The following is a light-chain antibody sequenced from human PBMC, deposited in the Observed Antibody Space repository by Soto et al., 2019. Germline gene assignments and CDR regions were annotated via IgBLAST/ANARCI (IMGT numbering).Light chain of an antibody. CDR3: QQRYNWPLT. V-gene: IGKV3-11*01. Sequence: EIVLTQSPATLSLSPGERATLSCRSSQSFSSSLAWYQQKPGQAPRLLIYGASNGAAGIPARFSGTGSGTDFTLTISSLEPDDFAVYYCQQRYNWPLTFGGGTKVDI. J-gene: IGKJ4*01. CDR2: GAS. CDR1: QSFSSS.